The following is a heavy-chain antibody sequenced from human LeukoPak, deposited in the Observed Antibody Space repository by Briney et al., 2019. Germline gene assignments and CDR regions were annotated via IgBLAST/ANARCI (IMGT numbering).Heavy chain of an antibody. D-gene: IGHD2-2*01. J-gene: IGHJ4*02. Sequence: GGSLRLSCAASGFTFSSYWMSWVRQAPGKGLEWVANIKQDGSEEYYVDSVKGRFTISRDNAKNSLYLQMNSLRAEDTAVYYCARDAGYCSSTSCPGPFYYFDYWGQGTLVTVSS. CDR2: IKQDGSEE. CDR1: GFTFSSYW. CDR3: ARDAGYCSSTSCPGPFYYFDY. V-gene: IGHV3-7*01.